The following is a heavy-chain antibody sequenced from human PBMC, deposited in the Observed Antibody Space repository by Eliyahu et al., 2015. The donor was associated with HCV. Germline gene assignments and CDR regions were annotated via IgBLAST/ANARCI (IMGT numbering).Heavy chain of an antibody. V-gene: IGHV3-33*01. J-gene: IGHJ4*02. CDR1: GXTFSTXG. Sequence: QVQLVESGGGVVXPGXSLXLSCAASGXTFSTXGMHWVRXAPGKGLEWVALVWYDGSNKYYGDSVKGRFTISRDNSKNTLYLQMNSLRAEDTAVYYCARDAGNFIYFDYWGQGTLVIVSS. CDR2: VWYDGSNK. D-gene: IGHD6-13*01. CDR3: ARDAGNFIYFDY.